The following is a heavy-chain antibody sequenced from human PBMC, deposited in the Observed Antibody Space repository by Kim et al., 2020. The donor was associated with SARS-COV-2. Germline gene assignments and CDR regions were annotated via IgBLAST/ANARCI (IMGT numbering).Heavy chain of an antibody. J-gene: IGHJ4*02. CDR2: IIVDSDNT. Sequence: ASVKLSCKASGYTFTKNAMHWVRQAPGQRLEWMGWIIVDSDNTKYSQNFQGRVTITRDTSASTVYMELSSLRSEDAAVYYCALTTYYYGSGSQGGFDYWGQGTLVTVSS. CDR3: ALTTYYYGSGSQGGFDY. V-gene: IGHV1-3*01. D-gene: IGHD3-10*01. CDR1: GYTFTKNA.